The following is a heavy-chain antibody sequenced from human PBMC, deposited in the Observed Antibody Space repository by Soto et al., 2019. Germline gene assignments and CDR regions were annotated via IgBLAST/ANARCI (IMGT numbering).Heavy chain of an antibody. CDR2: INPNSGGT. CDR3: ARDKGTVVVPAAKYDNWFDP. V-gene: IGHV1-2*04. J-gene: IGHJ5*02. D-gene: IGHD2-2*01. CDR1: GYTFTGYY. Sequence: ASVKVSCKASGYTFTGYYMHWVRQAPGQGLEWMGWINPNSGGTNYAQKFQGWVTMTRDTSTSTAYMELSRLRSDDTAVYYCARDKGTVVVPAAKYDNWFDPWGQGTLVTVSS.